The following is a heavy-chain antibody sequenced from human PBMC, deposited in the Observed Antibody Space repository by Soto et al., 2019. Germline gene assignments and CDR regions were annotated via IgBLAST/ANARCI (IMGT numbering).Heavy chain of an antibody. CDR3: ARRRLRYFDWSHPLGAFDI. J-gene: IGHJ3*02. D-gene: IGHD3-9*01. CDR2: IIPIFGTA. Sequence: SVKVTSKASGGTLSSYAISGVRQAPGQGLEWMGGIIPIFGTANYAQKFQGRVTITADESTSTAYMELSSLRSEDTAVYYCARRRLRYFDWSHPLGAFDIWGQGTMVTVSS. V-gene: IGHV1-69*13. CDR1: GGTLSSYA.